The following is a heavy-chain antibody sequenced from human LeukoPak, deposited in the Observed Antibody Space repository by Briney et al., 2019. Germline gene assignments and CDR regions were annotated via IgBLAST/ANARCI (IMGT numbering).Heavy chain of an antibody. V-gene: IGHV1-69*05. D-gene: IGHD6-13*01. CDR2: IIPIFGTA. CDR1: GGTFSSYA. CDR3: ARGAAAGLSDKRNYYYYYMDV. J-gene: IGHJ6*03. Sequence: GASVKVSCKASGGTFSSYAISWVRQAPGQGLEWMGGIIPIFGTANYAQKFQGRVTITTDESTSTAYMELSSLRSEDTAVYYCARGAAAGLSDKRNYYYYYMDVWGKGTTATVSS.